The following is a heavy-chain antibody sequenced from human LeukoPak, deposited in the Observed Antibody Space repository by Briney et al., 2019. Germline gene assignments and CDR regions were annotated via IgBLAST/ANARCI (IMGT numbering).Heavy chain of an antibody. Sequence: GGSLRLSCAASGFTFSSYAMHWVRQAPGKGLEWVAVISYDGSNKYYADSVKGRFTISRDNSKNTLSLQMNSLRAEDTAVYYCVRTFDSVGFDYGHYFDSWGQGTLVTVSS. D-gene: IGHD4-17*01. J-gene: IGHJ4*02. CDR1: GFTFSSYA. V-gene: IGHV3-30-3*01. CDR3: VRTFDSVGFDYGHYFDS. CDR2: ISYDGSNK.